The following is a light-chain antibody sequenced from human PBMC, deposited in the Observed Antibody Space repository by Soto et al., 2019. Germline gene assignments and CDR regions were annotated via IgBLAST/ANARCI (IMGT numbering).Light chain of an antibody. V-gene: IGKV3-20*01. CDR2: GAS. CDR1: QSVSSSY. Sequence: EIVLTQSPGTLSLSPGERATLSCRASQSVSSSYLAWYQQKPGQAPRLLIYGASSRATGIPDRFSGSGSGTDFTLTISRLEPEDFAEYYCQQYGSSPFGQGTKVEIK. CDR3: QQYGSSP. J-gene: IGKJ1*01.